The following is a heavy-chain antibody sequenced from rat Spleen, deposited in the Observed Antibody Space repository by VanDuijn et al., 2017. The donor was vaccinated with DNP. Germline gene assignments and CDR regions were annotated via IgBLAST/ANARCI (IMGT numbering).Heavy chain of an antibody. Sequence: EVQLVESGGGLVQPGRSLKLSCAASGFTFSNYDMAWVRQAPTKGLEWIASISTGGGNTYYRDSVKGRFTISRDNAKNTQYLQMDSLRSEDTATYYCARREITTVVNWHFDFWGPGTMVTVSS. J-gene: IGHJ1*01. CDR2: ISTGGGNT. CDR3: ARREITTVVNWHFDF. D-gene: IGHD1-1*01. CDR1: GFTFSNYD. V-gene: IGHV5S13*01.